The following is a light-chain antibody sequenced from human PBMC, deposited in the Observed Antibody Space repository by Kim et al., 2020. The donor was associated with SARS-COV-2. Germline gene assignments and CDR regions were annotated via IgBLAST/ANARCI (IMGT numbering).Light chain of an antibody. V-gene: IGKV3-15*01. CDR2: GAS. CDR3: QQCDKWPLT. CDR1: QSGNSN. J-gene: IGKJ4*01. Sequence: SVSPGERATLSVRARQSGNSNLVWYQQEPGQAPRLLIYGASTRATGIPARFSGSGSGTEYTLTISSLQSEDFAVYYCQQCDKWPLTFGGGTKVEI.